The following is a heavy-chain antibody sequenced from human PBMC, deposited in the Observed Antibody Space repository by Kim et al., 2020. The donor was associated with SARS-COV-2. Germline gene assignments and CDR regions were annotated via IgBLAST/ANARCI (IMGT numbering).Heavy chain of an antibody. Sequence: GGSLRLSCAASGFTFNTYGLHWVRQAPGKGLEWVPVISFDGSNNYYADSVKGRFTISRDNSTNTLYLQMNSLRIEDTAVYYCAKSFSGSYFGYDYWGQGTLVTVSS. CDR2: ISFDGSNN. CDR1: GFTFNTYG. J-gene: IGHJ4*02. D-gene: IGHD1-26*01. V-gene: IGHV3-30*18. CDR3: AKSFSGSYFGYDY.